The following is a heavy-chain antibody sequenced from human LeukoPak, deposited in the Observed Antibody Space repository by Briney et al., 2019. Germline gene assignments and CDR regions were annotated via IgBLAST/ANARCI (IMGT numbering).Heavy chain of an antibody. V-gene: IGHV4-34*01. Sequence: SETLSLTCAVYGGSFSGYYWSWIRQPPGKGLEWIGETNHSGSTNYNPPLKSRVTISVDTSKNQFSLKLSSVTAADTAVYYCASYYDSSVDDAFDIWGQGTMVTVSS. CDR2: TNHSGST. CDR1: GGSFSGYY. J-gene: IGHJ3*02. D-gene: IGHD3-22*01. CDR3: ASYYDSSVDDAFDI.